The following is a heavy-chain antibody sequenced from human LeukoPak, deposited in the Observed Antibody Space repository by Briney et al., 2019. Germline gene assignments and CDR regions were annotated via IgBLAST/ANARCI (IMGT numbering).Heavy chain of an antibody. J-gene: IGHJ4*02. V-gene: IGHV3-9*01. D-gene: IGHD2-2*01. Sequence: GRSLRLSCAASGFTFDDYAMHWFRQAPGKGLEWVSGISWNSGSIGYADSVKGRFTISRDNAKNSLYLQMNSLRAEDTALYYCAKDILEEPAAMMEYWGQGTLVTVSS. CDR3: AKDILEEPAAMMEY. CDR1: GFTFDDYA. CDR2: ISWNSGSI.